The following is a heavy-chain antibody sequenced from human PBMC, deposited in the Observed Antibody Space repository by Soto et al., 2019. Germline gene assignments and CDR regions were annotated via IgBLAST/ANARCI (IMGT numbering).Heavy chain of an antibody. CDR1: GYTFTSYD. CDR2: MNPNSGNT. Sequence: ASVKVSCKASGYTFTSYDINWVRQATGQGLEWMGWMNPNSGNTGYAQKFQGRVTMTRSTSISTAYMELSSLRSEDTAVYYCARGGRLSYYDSSGYAFDIWGQGTMVTVSS. J-gene: IGHJ3*02. CDR3: ARGGRLSYYDSSGYAFDI. D-gene: IGHD3-22*01. V-gene: IGHV1-8*01.